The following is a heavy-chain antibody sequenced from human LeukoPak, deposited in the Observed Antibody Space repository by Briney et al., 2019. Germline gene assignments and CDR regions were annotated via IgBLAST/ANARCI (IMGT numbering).Heavy chain of an antibody. V-gene: IGHV3-53*01. CDR3: ARVDYYYYYMDV. CDR2: IYSGGST. Sequence: GGSLRLSCAASGFTVSSNYMSWVRQAPGKGLEWVSVIYSGGSTYYADSVKGRFIISRDNSKNTLYLQMNSLRAEDTAVYYCARVDYYYYYMDVWGKGTTVTVSS. J-gene: IGHJ6*03. CDR1: GFTVSSNY.